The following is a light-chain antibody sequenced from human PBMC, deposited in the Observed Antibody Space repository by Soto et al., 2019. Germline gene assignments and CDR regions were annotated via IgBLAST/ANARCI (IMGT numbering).Light chain of an antibody. J-gene: IGLJ3*02. CDR1: SSDVGTYDY. CDR3: SSYAGSNNFVV. V-gene: IGLV2-8*01. CDR2: EVT. Sequence: QSALSQPPSASGSPGQSVTISCTGTSSDVGTYDYVSWYQQYPGKAPKLMIYEVTKRPSRVPDRFSGSKSGNTASLTVSGLQAEDEADYYCSSYAGSNNFVVFGGGTMVTVL.